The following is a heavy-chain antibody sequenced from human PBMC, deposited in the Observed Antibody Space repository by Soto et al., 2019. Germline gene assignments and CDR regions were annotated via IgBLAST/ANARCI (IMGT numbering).Heavy chain of an antibody. CDR2: ISGSGGST. D-gene: IGHD3-3*01. CDR3: AKRGGVALYYYMDV. V-gene: IGHV3-23*01. CDR1: GSTFSSYA. Sequence: GGSLRLSCAASGSTFSSYAMSWVRQAPGKGLEWVSAISGSGGSTYYADSVKGRFTTSRDNSKNTLYLQMNSLRAEDTAVYYCAKRGGVALYYYMDVWGKGTTVTVSS. J-gene: IGHJ6*03.